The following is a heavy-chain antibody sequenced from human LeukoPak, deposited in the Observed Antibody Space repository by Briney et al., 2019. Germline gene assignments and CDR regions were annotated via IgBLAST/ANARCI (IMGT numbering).Heavy chain of an antibody. Sequence: ASVKVSCKASGYTFTGYYMHWVRQAPVQGLEWMGWINPNSGGTNYAQKFQGRVTMTRDTSISTAYMELSRLRSDDTAVYYCARASTQRNWFDPWGQGTLVTVSS. CDR2: INPNSGGT. V-gene: IGHV1-2*02. CDR1: GYTFTGYY. J-gene: IGHJ5*02. D-gene: IGHD2/OR15-2a*01. CDR3: ARASTQRNWFDP.